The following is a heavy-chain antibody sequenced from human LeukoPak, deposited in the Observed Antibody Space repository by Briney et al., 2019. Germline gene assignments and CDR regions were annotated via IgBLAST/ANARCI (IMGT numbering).Heavy chain of an antibody. CDR1: GYTFTSCY. J-gene: IGHJ5*02. Sequence: ASVKVSCKASGYTFTSCYMHWVRQAPGQGLEWMGIINPSGGSTSYAQKFQGRVTMTRDTSTSTVYMELSSLRSEDTAVYYCARAIKDIVVVGATGWFDPWGQGTLVTVSS. V-gene: IGHV1-46*01. CDR3: ARAIKDIVVVGATGWFDP. D-gene: IGHD2-15*01. CDR2: INPSGGST.